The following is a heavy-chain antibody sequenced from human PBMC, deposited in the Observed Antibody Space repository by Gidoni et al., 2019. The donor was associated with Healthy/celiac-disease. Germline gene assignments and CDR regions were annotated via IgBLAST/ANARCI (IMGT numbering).Heavy chain of an antibody. CDR1: GGSIRSGGYY. V-gene: IGHV4-31*03. Sequence: QVQLQESGPGLVTPSQPLSLTCTVPGGSIRSGGYYWSWIRQHPGKGLEWIGYIYYSGSTYYNPSLKSRVTISVDTSKNQFSLKLSSVTAADTAVYYCASAYSSGWSRFDYWGQGTLVTVSS. CDR2: IYYSGST. J-gene: IGHJ4*02. D-gene: IGHD6-19*01. CDR3: ASAYSSGWSRFDY.